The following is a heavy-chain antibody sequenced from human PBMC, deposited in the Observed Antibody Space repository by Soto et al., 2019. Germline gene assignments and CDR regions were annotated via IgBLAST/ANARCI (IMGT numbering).Heavy chain of an antibody. CDR3: ARPRSSSRNYYGMDV. CDR1: GYRFTSYW. Sequence: PGESLKISCKGAGYRFTSYWIAWVRQMPGEGLEWMGIIYPGDSDTRYSPSFQGQVTISADKSISTAYLQWNSLKASDTAMYYCARPRSSSRNYYGMDVWGQGTTVTVSS. J-gene: IGHJ6*02. D-gene: IGHD6-13*01. V-gene: IGHV5-51*01. CDR2: IYPGDSDT.